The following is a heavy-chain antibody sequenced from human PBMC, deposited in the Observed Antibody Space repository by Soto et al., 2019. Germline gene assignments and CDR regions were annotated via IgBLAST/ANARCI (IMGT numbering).Heavy chain of an antibody. Sequence: QVQLVQSGAEVKKPGSSVKVSCKASGGTFSRYAISWVRQAPGQGLEWMGGIIPIFGTTNYAQKFQGRVTITADKSTSTTYMELGSLRSEDTAVYYCAGRAGARYGGNSEDWYFTLWGRGTPVTVSS. V-gene: IGHV1-69*06. CDR1: GGTFSRYA. J-gene: IGHJ2*01. D-gene: IGHD4-17*01. CDR2: IIPIFGTT. CDR3: AGRAGARYGGNSEDWYFTL.